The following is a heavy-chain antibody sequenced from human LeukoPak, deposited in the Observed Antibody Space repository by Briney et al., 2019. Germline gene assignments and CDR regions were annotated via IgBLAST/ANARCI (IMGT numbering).Heavy chain of an antibody. V-gene: IGHV3-74*01. CDR2: INSDGSST. D-gene: IGHD2-15*01. CDR1: GFTFSSYW. J-gene: IGHJ5*02. Sequence: PGGSLRLSCAASGFTFSSYWMHWVRQAPGKGLVWVSRINSDGSSTSYADSVKGRFTISRDNAENTLYLQMNSLRAEDTAVYYCARDAHPYRSGGSCYSSVGCFDPWGQGTLVTVSS. CDR3: ARDAHPYRSGGSCYSSVGCFDP.